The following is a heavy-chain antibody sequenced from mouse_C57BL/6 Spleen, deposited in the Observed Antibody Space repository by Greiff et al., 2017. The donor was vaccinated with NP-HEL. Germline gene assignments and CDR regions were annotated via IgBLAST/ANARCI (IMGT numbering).Heavy chain of an antibody. Sequence: VQWVESGPGLVQPSQSLSITCTVSGFSLTSYGVHWVRQSPGKGLEWLGVIWSGGSTDYNAAFISRLSISKDNSKSQVFFKMNSLQADDTAIYYCARVYYDYDGGFAYWGQGTLVTVSA. CDR1: GFSLTSYG. D-gene: IGHD2-4*01. CDR3: ARVYYDYDGGFAY. V-gene: IGHV2-2*01. CDR2: IWSGGST. J-gene: IGHJ3*01.